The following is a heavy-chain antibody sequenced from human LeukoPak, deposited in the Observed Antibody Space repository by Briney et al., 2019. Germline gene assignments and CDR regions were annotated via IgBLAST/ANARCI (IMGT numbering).Heavy chain of an antibody. CDR2: IYWDDDK. CDR3: ALDKSSITMIRTAFDP. J-gene: IGHJ5*02. V-gene: IGHV2-5*02. D-gene: IGHD3-22*01. CDR1: GFSLSTSGVG. Sequence: SGPTLVNPTQTLTLTCTFSGFSLSTSGVGVGWIRQPPGKALEWLALIYWDDDKRYSPSLKSRLTITKDTSKNQVVLTMTNMDPVDTATYYCALDKSSITMIRTAFDPWGQGTLVTVSS.